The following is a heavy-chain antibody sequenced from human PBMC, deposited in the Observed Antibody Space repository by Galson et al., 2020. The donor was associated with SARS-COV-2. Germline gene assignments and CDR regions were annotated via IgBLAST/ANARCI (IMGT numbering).Heavy chain of an antibody. CDR3: ARDRGTDLWFGERGLFGEKYYDDYYMDV. Sequence: GGSLRLSCAASGFTFSSYAIPWVRQAPGKGLEWVAVISYDGSNKYYADSVKGRFTISRDNSKNTLYLEMNSLRAEDTAVYYCARDRGTDLWFGERGLFGEKYYDDYYMDVWGKGTTVTVSS. V-gene: IGHV3-30*04. J-gene: IGHJ6*03. CDR1: GFTFSSYA. CDR2: ISYDGSNK. D-gene: IGHD3-10*01.